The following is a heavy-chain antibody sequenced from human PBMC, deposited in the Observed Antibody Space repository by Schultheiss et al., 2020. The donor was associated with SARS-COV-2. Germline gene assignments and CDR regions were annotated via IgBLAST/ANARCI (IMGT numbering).Heavy chain of an antibody. CDR3: AREVYAIHYYYYGMDV. J-gene: IGHJ6*02. CDR1: GFTVSSNY. V-gene: IGHV3-53*01. D-gene: IGHD2-8*01. CDR2: IYSGGST. Sequence: GGSLRLSCAASGFTVSSNYMSWVRQAPGKGLEWVSVIYSGGSTYYADSVKGRFTISRDNAKNSLYLQMNSLRAEDTAVYYCAREVYAIHYYYYGMDVWGQGTTVTVSS.